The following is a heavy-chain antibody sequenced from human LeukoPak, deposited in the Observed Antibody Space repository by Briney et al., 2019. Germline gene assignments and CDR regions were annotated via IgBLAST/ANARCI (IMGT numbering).Heavy chain of an antibody. Sequence: GGSLRLSCAASGFTFSSYAMSWVRQAPGKGLGWDSAISGSGGSTYYADSVKGRFTISRDNSKNTLYLQMNSLRAGDTAVYYCTLSYGRGFNYYYGMDVWGQGTTVTVSS. CDR3: TLSYGRGFNYYYGMDV. V-gene: IGHV3-23*01. CDR2: ISGSGGST. D-gene: IGHD5-18*01. CDR1: GFTFSSYA. J-gene: IGHJ6*02.